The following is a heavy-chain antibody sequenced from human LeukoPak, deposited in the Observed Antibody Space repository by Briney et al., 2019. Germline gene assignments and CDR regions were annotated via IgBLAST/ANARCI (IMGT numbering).Heavy chain of an antibody. D-gene: IGHD7-27*01. V-gene: IGHV4-4*07. CDR1: GGSISSYY. CDR3: ARDTTGDHYYYYYMDV. CDR2: IYTSGST. J-gene: IGHJ6*03. Sequence: SETLSLTCTVSGGSISSYYWSWIRQPAGKGLEWIGRIYTSGSTNYNPSLKSRVTMSVDTSKNQFSLKLSSVTAADTAVYYCARDTTGDHYYYYYMDVWGKGTTVTVSS.